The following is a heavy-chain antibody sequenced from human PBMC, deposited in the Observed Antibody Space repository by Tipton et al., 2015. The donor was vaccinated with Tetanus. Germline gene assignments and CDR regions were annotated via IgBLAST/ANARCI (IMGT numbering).Heavy chain of an antibody. CDR3: ARDQGGGRVVRLNWLDP. Sequence: TLSLTCAVSGGSFTDFYWSWIRQVPGQGLVWIGEINHSGTANKNPSLKSRVTMSVDTSNRQFSLSLDSVTAADTGVYYCARDQGGGRVVRLNWLDPWGQGTLVTVSS. D-gene: IGHD6-6*01. J-gene: IGHJ5*02. CDR1: GGSFTDFY. CDR2: INHSGTA. V-gene: IGHV4-34*01.